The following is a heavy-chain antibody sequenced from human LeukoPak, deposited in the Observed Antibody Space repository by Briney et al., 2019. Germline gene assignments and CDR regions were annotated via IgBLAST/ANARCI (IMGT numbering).Heavy chain of an antibody. CDR2: ISSSGSTI. V-gene: IGHV3-11*04. CDR3: AREDSYGYVGWFDP. J-gene: IGHJ5*02. Sequence: GGSLRLSCAASGFTFSDYYMSWIRQAPGKGLEWVSYISSSGSTIYYADSVKGRFTISRDNAKSSLYLQMNSLRAEDTAVYYCAREDSYGYVGWFDPWGQGTLVTVSS. CDR1: GFTFSDYY. D-gene: IGHD5-18*01.